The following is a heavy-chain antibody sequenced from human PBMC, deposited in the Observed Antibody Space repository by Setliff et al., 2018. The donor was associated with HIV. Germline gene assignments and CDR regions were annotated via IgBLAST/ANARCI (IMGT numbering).Heavy chain of an antibody. CDR2: ISWNSGSI. V-gene: IGHV3-9*01. CDR3: ARDGTIYYDSSGYLLGENFQH. J-gene: IGHJ1*01. Sequence: PGGSLRLSCATSGFTFEDYAMQWVRQAPGKGLEWVSGISWNSGSIGYADSVKGRFTISRDNAKNSLYLQMSSLRAEDTAFYYCARDGTIYYDSSGYLLGENFQHWGQGTLVTVSS. CDR1: GFTFEDYA. D-gene: IGHD3-22*01.